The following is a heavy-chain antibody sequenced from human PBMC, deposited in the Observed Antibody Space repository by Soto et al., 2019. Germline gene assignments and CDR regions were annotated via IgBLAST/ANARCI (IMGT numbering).Heavy chain of an antibody. D-gene: IGHD2-15*01. J-gene: IGHJ6*03. V-gene: IGHV4-59*01. CDR3: AREVVVVVAATRRRLSYYYMDV. CDR1: GGSISSYY. Sequence: PSETLSLTCTGSGGSISSYYWSWIRQPPGKGLEWIGYIYYSGSTNYNPSLKSRVTISVDTSKNQFSLKLSSVTAADTAVYYCAREVVVVVAATRRRLSYYYMDVWGKGTRVTVSS. CDR2: IYYSGST.